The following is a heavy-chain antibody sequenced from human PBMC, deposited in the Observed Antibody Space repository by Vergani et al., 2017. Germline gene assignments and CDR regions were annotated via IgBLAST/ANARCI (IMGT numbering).Heavy chain of an antibody. J-gene: IGHJ4*02. V-gene: IGHV1-69*12. CDR2: IIPSFGTA. CDR3: ARLADYDYGDDPAFF. Sequence: QVQLVQSGAEVKKPGSSVKVSCKASGGTFSSYAISWVRQAPGQGLEWTGGIIPSFGTANYAQKFQGRVTITADESTSTAYMELSSLRSEDTAVYYCARLADYDYGDDPAFFWGQGTLVTVSS. D-gene: IGHD4-17*01. CDR1: GGTFSSYA.